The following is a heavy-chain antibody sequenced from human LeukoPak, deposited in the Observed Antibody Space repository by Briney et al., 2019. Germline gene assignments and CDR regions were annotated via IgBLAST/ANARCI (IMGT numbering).Heavy chain of an antibody. Sequence: SETLSLTCTVSGGSISSSSYYWGWIRQPPGKGLEWIGYIYYSGSTNYNPSLKSRVTISVDTSKNQFSLRLSSVTAADTAVYYCARVTGYVMEDYFDYWGQGTLVTVSS. CDR2: IYYSGST. J-gene: IGHJ4*02. V-gene: IGHV4-61*05. D-gene: IGHD6-13*01. CDR1: GGSISSSSYY. CDR3: ARVTGYVMEDYFDY.